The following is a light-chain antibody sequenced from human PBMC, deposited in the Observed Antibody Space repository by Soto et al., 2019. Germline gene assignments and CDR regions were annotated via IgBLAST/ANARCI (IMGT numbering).Light chain of an antibody. CDR3: CSYAGTYYV. V-gene: IGLV2-8*01. CDR2: EVN. CDR1: SSDVGGYNY. Sequence: QPPPPSAPPGQTGTPSCPGTSSDVGGYNYVSWYQQHPGKAPKIMIYEVNKRPSGVPDRFWGSKSGNTASLTISGLQAEDEAEYHCCSYAGTYYVFGTGTKVTVL. J-gene: IGLJ1*01.